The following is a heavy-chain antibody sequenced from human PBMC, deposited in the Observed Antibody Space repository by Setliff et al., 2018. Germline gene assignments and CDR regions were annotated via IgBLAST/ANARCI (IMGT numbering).Heavy chain of an antibody. CDR2: INHSGNT. D-gene: IGHD3-3*02. Sequence: SETLSLTCAVSGDSISSGNWWSWVRQPPEKGLEWIGEINHSGNTNYNPSLKSRVTISVDKSTNQFPLKLNSVTAADTAVYYCGRGFSRIEGWGNWFDPWGQGILVTVSS. CDR3: GRGFSRIEGWGNWFDP. V-gene: IGHV4-4*02. CDR1: GDSISSGNW. J-gene: IGHJ5*02.